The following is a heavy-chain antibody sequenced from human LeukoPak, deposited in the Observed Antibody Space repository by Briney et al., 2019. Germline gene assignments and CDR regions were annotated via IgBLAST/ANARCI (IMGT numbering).Heavy chain of an antibody. Sequence: GRSLRLSCAASGFRFSSYGMHWVRQAPGKGLEWVAVISSDGSTDYYADSVRGRFTVSRDNSKNTLYLQMNSLRAEDTAVYYRAELGITMIGGVWGKGTTVTISS. J-gene: IGHJ6*04. D-gene: IGHD3-10*02. CDR3: AELGITMIGGV. CDR1: GFRFSSYG. V-gene: IGHV3-30*18. CDR2: ISSDGSTD.